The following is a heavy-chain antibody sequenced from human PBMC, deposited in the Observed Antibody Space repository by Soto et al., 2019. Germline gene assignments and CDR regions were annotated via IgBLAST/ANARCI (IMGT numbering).Heavy chain of an antibody. CDR2: ISGSGVST. V-gene: IGHV3-23*01. CDR3: AKDHRIWGRLVEYMDV. D-gene: IGHD3-10*01. J-gene: IGHJ6*02. CDR1: GFTFSSYA. Sequence: EVQLLESGGGLVQPGGSLRLSCAASGFTFSSYALGWVRQAPGRGLECVSAISGSGVSTFYADSVKGRFTISRDTSKNTLYLPMNTLTAEDRAVYYCAKDHRIWGRLVEYMDVWGQGTPVTVSS.